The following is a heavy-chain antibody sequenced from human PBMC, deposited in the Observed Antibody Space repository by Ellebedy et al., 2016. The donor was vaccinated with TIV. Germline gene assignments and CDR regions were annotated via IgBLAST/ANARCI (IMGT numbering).Heavy chain of an antibody. CDR2: ISYDGSN. D-gene: IGHD6-19*01. CDR3: ARDRGTGGWGLFDY. V-gene: IGHV3-30-3*01. J-gene: IGHJ4*02. Sequence: GESLKISCAASGFNFSNFAMFWVRQAPGKGLEWVAFISYDGSNDSVKGRFTISRDNSKNTLFLQKNSVTTEDTAVYYCARDRGTGGWGLFDYWGRGTLVTVSS. CDR1: GFNFSNFA.